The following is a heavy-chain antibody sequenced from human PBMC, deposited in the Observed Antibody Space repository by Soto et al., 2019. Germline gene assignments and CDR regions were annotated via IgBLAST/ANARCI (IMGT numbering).Heavy chain of an antibody. J-gene: IGHJ3*02. Sequence: QITLKGSGPTLVKPTQTLTLTCSLSGISLSTSGVGVGWIRQSPGKALEWLALIYWNDDKHYNPSLKSRLTITKDTSKNQAVLTMTNMDPVDTATYFCARGLASLPVFAFDIWGQGTMATVSS. CDR1: GISLSTSGVG. D-gene: IGHD6-6*01. V-gene: IGHV2-5*01. CDR3: ARGLASLPVFAFDI. CDR2: IYWNDDK.